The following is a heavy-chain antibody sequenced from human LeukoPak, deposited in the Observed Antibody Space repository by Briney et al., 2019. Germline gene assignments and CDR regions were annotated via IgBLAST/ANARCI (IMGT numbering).Heavy chain of an antibody. CDR2: ISSSGTYM. CDR3: TREGSYYDFWSGDYSAFYYYYYMDV. CDR1: GFSFSAHT. J-gene: IGHJ6*03. D-gene: IGHD3-3*01. Sequence: GGSLRLSCAASGFSFSAHTMNWVRQAPGKGLEWVSSISSSGTYMYYADSLQGRFTISRDNANNSLSLQMNSLRAEDTAVYYCTREGSYYDFWSGDYSAFYYYYYMDVWGKGTTVTVSS. V-gene: IGHV3-21*01.